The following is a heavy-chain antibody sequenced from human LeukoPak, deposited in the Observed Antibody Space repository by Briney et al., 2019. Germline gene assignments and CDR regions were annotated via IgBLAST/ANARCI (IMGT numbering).Heavy chain of an antibody. J-gene: IGHJ5*02. CDR3: AKAPALRNSNWFDP. CDR1: GFTFSSYA. V-gene: IGHV3-23*01. Sequence: GSLRLSCAASGFTFSSYAMSWVRQAPGKGLEWVSAISGSGGGTYYADSVKGRFTIFRDNSKNTLYLQMNSLRAEDTAVYYCAKAPALRNSNWFDPWGQGTLVTVSS. D-gene: IGHD2/OR15-2a*01. CDR2: ISGSGGGT.